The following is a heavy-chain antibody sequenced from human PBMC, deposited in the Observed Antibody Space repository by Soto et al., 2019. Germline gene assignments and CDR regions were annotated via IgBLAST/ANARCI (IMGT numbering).Heavy chain of an antibody. V-gene: IGHV3-15*01. CDR2: IKSKTDGGTT. CDR3: TTDSLVLRFLEWAFDP. D-gene: IGHD3-3*01. Sequence: EVQLVESGGGLVKPGGSLRLSCAASGFTFSNAWMSWVRQAPGKGLEWVGRIKSKTDGGTTDYAATVKDRFSISRDHSTNTPYLQMNSLKTEDTAVYYCTTDSLVLRFLEWAFDPWGQGTLVTVSS. CDR1: GFTFSNAW. J-gene: IGHJ5*02.